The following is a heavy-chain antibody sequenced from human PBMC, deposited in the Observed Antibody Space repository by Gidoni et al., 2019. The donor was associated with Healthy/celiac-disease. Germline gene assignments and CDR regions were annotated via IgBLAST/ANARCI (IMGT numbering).Heavy chain of an antibody. J-gene: IGHJ5*02. Sequence: QVQLVQSGAEVTTPVASVTVSCKSSGSTFNSYYMHWVRQAPGQGLEWMGISNPSGGRTSYEQKVQGRVTMTRDKSTSKVYMELSSLRSEDTAVDYCERVVESDYDIFHDPWGQGTLVTGSS. CDR3: ERVVESDYDIFHDP. CDR1: GSTFNSYY. V-gene: IGHV1-46*02. D-gene: IGHD3-9*01. CDR2: SNPSGGRT.